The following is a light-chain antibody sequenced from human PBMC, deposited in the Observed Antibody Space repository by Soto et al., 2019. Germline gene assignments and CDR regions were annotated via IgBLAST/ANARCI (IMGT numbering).Light chain of an antibody. V-gene: IGKV1-39*01. J-gene: IGKJ4*01. CDR3: QQSTRNPLT. CDR1: QSIGGF. CDR2: AAS. Sequence: DIQMTQSPSSLSISLGSRVPTTRRASQSIGGFLNWYQQNLGKAPKIMIYAASSLQSGVPLRFSGSGSGTDFTLTISSLKPEDFETYYCQQSTRNPLTFGGGTKVDI.